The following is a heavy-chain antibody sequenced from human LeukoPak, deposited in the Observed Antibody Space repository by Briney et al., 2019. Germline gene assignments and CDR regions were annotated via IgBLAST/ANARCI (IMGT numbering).Heavy chain of an antibody. CDR1: GFTFSSYA. D-gene: IGHD5-18*01. V-gene: IGHV4-59*01. CDR3: ARDARGYSYGWSAYYFDY. CDR2: IYYSGST. J-gene: IGHJ4*02. Sequence: GSLRLSCAASGFTFSSYAMSWIRQPPGKGLEWIGYIYYSGSTNYNPSLKSRVTISVDTSKNQFSLKLSSVTAADTAVYYCARDARGYSYGWSAYYFDYWGQGTLVTVSS.